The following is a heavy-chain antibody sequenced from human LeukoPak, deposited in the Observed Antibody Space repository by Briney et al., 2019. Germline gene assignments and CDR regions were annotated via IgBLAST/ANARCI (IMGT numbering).Heavy chain of an antibody. CDR1: GFTFSSYA. CDR3: AKESIVRVGGSKNWFDP. V-gene: IGHV3-23*01. Sequence: PGGSLRLSCAASGFTFSSYAMSWVRQAPGKGLEWVSAISGSGGSTYYADSVKGRFTISRDNSKNTLYLQMNSLRAEDTAVYYCAKESIVRVGGSKNWFDPWGQGTLVTVSS. J-gene: IGHJ5*02. CDR2: ISGSGGST. D-gene: IGHD2-8*01.